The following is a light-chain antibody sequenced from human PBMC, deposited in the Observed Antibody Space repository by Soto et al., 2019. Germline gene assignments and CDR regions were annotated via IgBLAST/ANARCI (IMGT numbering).Light chain of an antibody. CDR2: DVS. V-gene: IGLV2-14*01. J-gene: IGLJ1*01. CDR1: SSDVGGYNY. CDR3: ETWDNSLSAHYV. Sequence: QSVLTQPASVSGSPGQSITISCTGTSSDVGGYNYVSWYQQYPGKAPKLMIYDVSNRPSGVSNRFSGSKSGTSATLAITGLQTGDEADYYCETWDNSLSAHYVFGTGTKVTVL.